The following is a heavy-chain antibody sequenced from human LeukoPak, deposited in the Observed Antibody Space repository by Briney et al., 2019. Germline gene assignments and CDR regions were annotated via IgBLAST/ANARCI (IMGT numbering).Heavy chain of an antibody. J-gene: IGHJ4*02. CDR3: ARDRLGAMLFFDS. D-gene: IGHD3-16*01. Sequence: PGGSLRLSCAASGFTFTKYAMSWVRQAAGKGLEWVSAIGGSGTKTFYAESVKGRFTISRDNSNNILFLQMNSLRAEDTALYYCARDRLGAMLFFDSWGQGTLVTVSS. CDR1: GFTFTKYA. V-gene: IGHV3-23*01. CDR2: IGGSGTKT.